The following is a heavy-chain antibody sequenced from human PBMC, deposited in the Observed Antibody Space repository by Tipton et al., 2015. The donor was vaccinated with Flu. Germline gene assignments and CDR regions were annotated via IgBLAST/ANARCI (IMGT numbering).Heavy chain of an antibody. J-gene: IGHJ3*02. Sequence: QLVQSGGGVVPPGMSMRLSCAASGFTFRTYTLHWVRQAPGKGLEWVSLISYDGRNQYYADSVKGRFTISRDDSTNTLFLQRDSLRRADTAVYYCAILPRVAGVFDMWRKGT. V-gene: IGHV3-30*04. CDR2: ISYDGRNQ. CDR1: GFTFRTYT. D-gene: IGHD2-15*01. CDR3: AILPRVAGVFDM.